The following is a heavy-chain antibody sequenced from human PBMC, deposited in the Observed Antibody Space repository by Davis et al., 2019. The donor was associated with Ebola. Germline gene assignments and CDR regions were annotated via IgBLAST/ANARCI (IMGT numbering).Heavy chain of an antibody. Sequence: GESLKISCAASGFIFSSYVMSWVRQAPGKGLEWVSTLGFSADTYYADSVKGRFTISRDNSKNTLYLQMNSLRVEDTAIYYCAKDTSNIWFDIWGQGTMVTVSS. D-gene: IGHD1-26*01. J-gene: IGHJ3*02. CDR2: LGFSADT. CDR3: AKDTSNIWFDI. CDR1: GFIFSSYV. V-gene: IGHV3-23*01.